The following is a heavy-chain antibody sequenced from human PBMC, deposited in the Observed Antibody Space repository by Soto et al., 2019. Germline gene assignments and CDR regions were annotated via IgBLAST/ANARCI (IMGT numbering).Heavy chain of an antibody. D-gene: IGHD6-19*01. CDR3: AREILRRAVAGNAFDI. J-gene: IGHJ3*02. Sequence: QVQLVQSGAEVKKPGSSVKVSCKASGGTFSSYAISWVRQAPGQGLEWMGGIIPIFGTANYAQKFQGRVTITADESTSTAYMELSRLKSEDTAVYYCAREILRRAVAGNAFDIWGQGTMVTVSS. CDR1: GGTFSSYA. CDR2: IIPIFGTA. V-gene: IGHV1-69*01.